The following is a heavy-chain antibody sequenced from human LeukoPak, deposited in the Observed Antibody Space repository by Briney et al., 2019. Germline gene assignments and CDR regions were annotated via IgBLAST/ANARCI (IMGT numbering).Heavy chain of an antibody. CDR2: ISSSSSYI. D-gene: IGHD5-12*01. CDR1: GFIFSSYT. CDR3: ARSGRGYDDAFDI. V-gene: IGHV3-21*01. J-gene: IGHJ3*02. Sequence: GGSLRLSCAASGFIFSSYTMNWVRQAPGKGLEWVSSISSSSSYIYYADSVKGRFTISRDNAKNSVYLEMNSLRAKDTAVYYCARSGRGYDDAFDIWGQGTMVTVSS.